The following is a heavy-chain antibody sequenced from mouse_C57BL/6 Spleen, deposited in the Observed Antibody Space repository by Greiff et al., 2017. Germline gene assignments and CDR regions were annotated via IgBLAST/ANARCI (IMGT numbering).Heavy chain of an antibody. V-gene: IGHV2-3*01. CDR3: AKTLSRNYFDY. D-gene: IGHD6-5*01. J-gene: IGHJ2*01. Sequence: QVQLKESGPGLVAPSQSLSITCTVSGFSLTIYGVSWVRQPPGKGLAWLGVIWGDVSTNFHSALISILSISKDNSKSQVFVKLNSLQSNDRATYFCAKTLSRNYFDYWGQGTTLT. CDR2: IWGDVST. CDR1: GFSLTIYG.